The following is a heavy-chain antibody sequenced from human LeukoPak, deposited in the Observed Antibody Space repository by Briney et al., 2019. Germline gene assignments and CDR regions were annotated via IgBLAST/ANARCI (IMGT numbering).Heavy chain of an antibody. D-gene: IGHD2-15*01. CDR3: TKASAARCIGVFCYPFDH. V-gene: IGHV3-23*01. Sequence: GGSLRLSCAASGFTFSSYAMNWVRQAPGKGLEWVAATVGIGPDTYHADSVKGRFTISRDNSKNILYLQMNSLRVEDTAVYYCTKASAARCIGVFCYPFDHWGQGTLVTVSS. CDR1: GFTFSSYA. CDR2: TVGIGPDT. J-gene: IGHJ4*02.